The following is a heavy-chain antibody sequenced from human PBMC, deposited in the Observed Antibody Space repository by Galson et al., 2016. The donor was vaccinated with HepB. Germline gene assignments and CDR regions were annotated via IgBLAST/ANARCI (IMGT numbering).Heavy chain of an antibody. J-gene: IGHJ5*02. V-gene: IGHV1-69*06. CDR2: IIPIFGTA. D-gene: IGHD6-19*01. Sequence: VRQAPRQGLEWLGGIIPIFGTANYAQKFQGRVTITADKSTSTAYMELTSLRSEDTAVYYCARGYTSGWYWFDPWGQGTLVTVSS. CDR3: ARGYTSGWYWFDP.